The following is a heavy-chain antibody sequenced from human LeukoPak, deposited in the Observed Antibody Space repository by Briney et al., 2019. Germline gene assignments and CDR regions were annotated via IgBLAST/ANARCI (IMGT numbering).Heavy chain of an antibody. Sequence: SETLSLTCSVSGYSISSDYYWGWIRQPPGKGLEWIGSIYHSGSTYYNPSLKSRVTISVDTSKNQFSLKLSSVTAADTAVYYCARDILAGGDVWGQGTTVTVSS. CDR2: IYHSGST. CDR3: ARDILAGGDV. J-gene: IGHJ6*02. V-gene: IGHV4-38-2*02. CDR1: GYSISSDYY. D-gene: IGHD2-15*01.